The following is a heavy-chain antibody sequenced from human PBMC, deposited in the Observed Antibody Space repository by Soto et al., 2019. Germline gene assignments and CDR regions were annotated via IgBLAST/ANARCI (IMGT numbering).Heavy chain of an antibody. CDR2: ITWDGRST. V-gene: IGHV3-43*01. CDR1: GFRFDDYT. Sequence: EVQLVDSGGVVVQPGGSLRLSCAASGFRFDDYTMLWVRQAPGKGLEWVSLITWDGRSTYYADSVKGRSTISRDNFNNFLYLQMNSLRIEDSALYYCVRSSGNVDNWGQGTPVTVSS. J-gene: IGHJ4*02. CDR3: VRSSGNVDN. D-gene: IGHD1-26*01.